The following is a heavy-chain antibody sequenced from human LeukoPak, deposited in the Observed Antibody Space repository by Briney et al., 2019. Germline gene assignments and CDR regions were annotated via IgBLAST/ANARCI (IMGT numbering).Heavy chain of an antibody. CDR3: AKDRVFGILIGGGFDY. CDR2: VSGSGGST. V-gene: IGHV3-23*01. D-gene: IGHD3-3*01. J-gene: IGHJ4*02. Sequence: GGSLRLSCAASGFIFSNYAMNWVRQAPGKGLEWVSGVSGSGGSTKYADSVKGRFTISRDNSKDTLYLQMSSLRVEDTAVYYCAKDRVFGILIGGGFDYWGQGTQLIVSS. CDR1: GFIFSNYA.